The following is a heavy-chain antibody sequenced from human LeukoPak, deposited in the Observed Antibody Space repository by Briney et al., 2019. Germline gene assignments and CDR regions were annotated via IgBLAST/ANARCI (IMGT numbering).Heavy chain of an antibody. J-gene: IGHJ6*02. Sequence: PGGSLRLSCAASGFPFSTYYMSWVRQAPGKGLGWVANIKEDGSDKYYVYSVKGRFTVSRDNAKNSVFLQMNSLRDEDTGLYFCARAPLVVSRQYHYGLDVWGQGTTVTVS. CDR3: ARAPLVVSRQYHYGLDV. CDR2: IKEDGSDK. D-gene: IGHD3-16*01. V-gene: IGHV3-7*01. CDR1: GFPFSTYY.